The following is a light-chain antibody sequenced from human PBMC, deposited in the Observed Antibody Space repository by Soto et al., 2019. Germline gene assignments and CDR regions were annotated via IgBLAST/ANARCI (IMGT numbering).Light chain of an antibody. Sequence: DIQMTQSPSTLSASVGDRVTITCRASQSISSWLAWYQQKPGKAPKLLIYAASSLQSGVPSRFNGIGSGTDFTLTISSLQPEDSATYYCQQSFSTPITFGQGTRLEIK. J-gene: IGKJ5*01. V-gene: IGKV1-39*01. CDR1: QSISSW. CDR3: QQSFSTPIT. CDR2: AAS.